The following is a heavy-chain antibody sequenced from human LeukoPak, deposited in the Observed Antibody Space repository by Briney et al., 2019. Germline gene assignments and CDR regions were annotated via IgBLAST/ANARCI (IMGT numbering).Heavy chain of an antibody. CDR2: INQDGSAK. CDR3: GASVDV. D-gene: IGHD3-10*01. J-gene: IGHJ6*02. Sequence: GGSLRLSCAASGFTFSSYWMSWVRQAPGKGLEWVANINQDGSAKYYVDSVKGRFTISRDNAKNSLELQMNSLRAEDTAVYYCGASVDVWGQGTTVTVSS. CDR1: GFTFSSYW. V-gene: IGHV3-7*01.